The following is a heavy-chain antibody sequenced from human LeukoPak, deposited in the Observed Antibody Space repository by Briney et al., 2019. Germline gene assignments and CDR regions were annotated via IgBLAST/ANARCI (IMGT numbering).Heavy chain of an antibody. CDR3: ARRYCSSTSCYKGGFDY. CDR1: GYTFTSYY. V-gene: IGHV1-46*01. J-gene: IGHJ4*02. CDR2: INPSGGST. Sequence: ASVKVSCKASGYTFTSYYMHWVRQAPGQGLEWMGIINPSGGSTSYAQKFQGRVTMTRDTSTSTVYMELSSLRSEDTAVYYCARRYCSSTSCYKGGFDYWGQGTLVTVSS. D-gene: IGHD2-2*02.